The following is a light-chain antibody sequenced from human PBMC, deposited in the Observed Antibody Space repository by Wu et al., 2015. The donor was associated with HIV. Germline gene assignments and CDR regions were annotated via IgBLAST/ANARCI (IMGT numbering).Light chain of an antibody. Sequence: EIVLMQSPGTLSLSPGERATLSCGPSQSISTYLAWYQQKPGQAPRLLIYGASTRAIGIPDRFSGTGSGAALALTISRLEPEDSAIYYCQQYSSSPFTFGPGTKVEIK. J-gene: IGKJ3*01. CDR2: GAS. V-gene: IGKV3-20*01. CDR3: QQYSSSPFT. CDR1: QSISTY.